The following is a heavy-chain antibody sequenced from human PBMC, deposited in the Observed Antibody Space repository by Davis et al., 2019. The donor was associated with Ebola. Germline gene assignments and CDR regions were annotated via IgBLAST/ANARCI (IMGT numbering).Heavy chain of an antibody. CDR3: ARDSDDYCFDY. D-gene: IGHD2-21*02. Sequence: GGSLRLSCAASGFTFSSYAMSWVRQAPGKGLEWVSSISSSGGTTYYTDSVKGRFTISRDNSKNTLSLQMNSLRADDTAVYYCARDSDDYCFDYWGQGTLVTVSS. CDR1: GFTFSSYA. V-gene: IGHV3-23*01. J-gene: IGHJ4*02. CDR2: ISSSGGTT.